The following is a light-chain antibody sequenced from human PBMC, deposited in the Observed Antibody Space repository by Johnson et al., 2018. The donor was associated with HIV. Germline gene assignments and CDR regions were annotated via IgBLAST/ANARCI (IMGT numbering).Light chain of an antibody. CDR3: GIWYSSLSAYV. CDR2: RNN. CDR1: SSNIGSNT. Sequence: QAVLTQPPSASGTPGQRVTISCSGSSSNIGSNTVNWYQQLPGTAPKLLIYRNNQRPSGVPDRFSGSKSGTSASLAISGLQAEDEADYYCGIWYSSLSAYVFGTGTKVTVL. J-gene: IGLJ1*01. V-gene: IGLV1-44*01.